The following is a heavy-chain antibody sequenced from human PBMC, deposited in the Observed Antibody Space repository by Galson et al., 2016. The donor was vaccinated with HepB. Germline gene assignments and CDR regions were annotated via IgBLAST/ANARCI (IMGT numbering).Heavy chain of an antibody. V-gene: IGHV4-61*01. J-gene: IGHJ3*02. CDR1: GGSVRSSTYY. CDR3: ARVPSNYYDSSGNSYLGGAFDI. Sequence: ETLSLTCTVSGGSVRSSTYYWSWIRQPPGKGLECIGYIYYIGSTNYNPSLKSRVTISVDTSKNQFSLKLSSVTAADTAVYYCARVPSNYYDSSGNSYLGGAFDIWGQGTVVTVSS. D-gene: IGHD3-22*01. CDR2: IYYIGST.